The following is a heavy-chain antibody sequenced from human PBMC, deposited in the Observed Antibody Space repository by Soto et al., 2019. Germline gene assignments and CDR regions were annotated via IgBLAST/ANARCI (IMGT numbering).Heavy chain of an antibody. V-gene: IGHV3-74*01. CDR2: INSDGSVS. CDR3: ARGDCGGGTCYSLAGSFYYYMDV. J-gene: IGHJ6*03. CDR1: GFTFTNYW. D-gene: IGHD2-15*01. Sequence: EVKLVESGGGLVQPGGSLRLSCAASGFTFTNYWMYWVRQAPGKGLVWVSRINSDGSVSSYADSVKGRLTISRDNVKNTLYLQMNSLRGEETAVYYCARGDCGGGTCYSLAGSFYYYMDVWGKGTTVTVFS.